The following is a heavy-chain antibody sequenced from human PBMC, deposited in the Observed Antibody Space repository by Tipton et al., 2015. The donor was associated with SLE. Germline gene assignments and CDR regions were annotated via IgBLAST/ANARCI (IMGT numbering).Heavy chain of an antibody. CDR1: GFTFSNYA. V-gene: IGHV3-23*05. J-gene: IGHJ3*01. D-gene: IGHD3-10*01. CDR2: MYSSGRT. Sequence: SLRLSCVVSGFTFSNYAMNWVRQAPEKGLEWVSVMYSSGRTFYADSVKGRFTISRDNSKNIIYLQIENLRAEDTAVYFCAYGEANGFDLWGQGTLVTVSA. CDR3: AYGEANGFDL.